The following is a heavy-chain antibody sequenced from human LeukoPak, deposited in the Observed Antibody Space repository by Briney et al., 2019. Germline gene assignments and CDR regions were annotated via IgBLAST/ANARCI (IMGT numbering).Heavy chain of an antibody. Sequence: SETLSLTCTVSGGSISTTTYYWGWIRQPPGKGLEWIGEINHSGSTNYNPSLKSRVTISVDTSKSQFSLKLSSVTAADTAVYYCARGLYYYGSGSYSNWFDPWGQGTLVTVSS. J-gene: IGHJ5*02. CDR3: ARGLYYYGSGSYSNWFDP. CDR2: INHSGST. D-gene: IGHD3-10*01. V-gene: IGHV4-39*07. CDR1: GGSISTTTYY.